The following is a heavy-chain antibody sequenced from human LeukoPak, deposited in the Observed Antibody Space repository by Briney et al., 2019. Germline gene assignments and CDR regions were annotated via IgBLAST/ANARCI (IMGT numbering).Heavy chain of an antibody. V-gene: IGHV3-30-3*01. CDR3: ARNDYGLYYFDY. D-gene: IGHD4-17*01. J-gene: IGHJ4*02. Sequence: GGSLRLSCVTSGFTFSAYNMNWVRQAPGKGLEWVAVISYDGSNKYYADSVKGRFTISRDNSKNTLYLQMNTLRAEDTAVYYCARNDYGLYYFDYWGQGTLVTVSS. CDR2: ISYDGSNK. CDR1: GFTFSAYN.